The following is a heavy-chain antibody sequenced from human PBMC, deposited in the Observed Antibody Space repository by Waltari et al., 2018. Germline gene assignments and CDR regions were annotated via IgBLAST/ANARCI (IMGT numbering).Heavy chain of an antibody. D-gene: IGHD6-13*01. J-gene: IGHJ3*02. CDR3: ARIRGSSRKEDAFDI. CDR2: IDWDDDK. V-gene: IGHV2-70*15. CDR1: GFSLRTSGLC. Sequence: QVTLRESGPALVKPTQTLTLTCTFSGFSLRTSGLCVSWIRQPPGKALEWLARIDWDDDKYYSTSLKTRLTISKDTSKSQVVLTMTNMDPVDTATYYCARIRGSSRKEDAFDIWGQGTMVTVSS.